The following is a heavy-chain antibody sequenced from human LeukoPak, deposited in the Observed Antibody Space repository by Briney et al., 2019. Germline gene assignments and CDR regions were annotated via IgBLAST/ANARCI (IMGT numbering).Heavy chain of an antibody. CDR1: GFTFSIHA. D-gene: IGHD3-3*02. V-gene: IGHV3-20*04. J-gene: IGHJ4*02. Sequence: PGGSLRLSCAGSGFTFSIHAMSWVRRAPGKGLEWLCAINYNGAITDYADSVKGRFTISRDNAKNSLYLRMDSLRAEDTALYYCARDRLGPSFSVSHFDLWGQGTLVTVSS. CDR2: INYNGAIT. CDR3: ARDRLGPSFSVSHFDL.